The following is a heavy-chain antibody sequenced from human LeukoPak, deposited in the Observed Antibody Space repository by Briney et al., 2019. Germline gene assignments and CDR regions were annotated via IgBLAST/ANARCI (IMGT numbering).Heavy chain of an antibody. V-gene: IGHV3-53*01. CDR1: GFTLNNNY. CDR3: ARGLGYCTSTTCLLPFDY. J-gene: IGHJ4*02. D-gene: IGHD2-2*01. CDR2: IYAGSNT. Sequence: GGSLRLSCVTSGFTLNNNYMSWVRQAPGKGLEWVSVIYAGSNTRYADSVKGRFTVSRDNSKNTLYLQMNSLRAEDTAMYYCARGLGYCTSTTCLLPFDYWGQGTLVTVSS.